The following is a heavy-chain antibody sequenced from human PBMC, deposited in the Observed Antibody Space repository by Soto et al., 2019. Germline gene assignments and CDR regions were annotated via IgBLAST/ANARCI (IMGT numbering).Heavy chain of an antibody. Sequence: QVHLVQSGAEVKKPGASVKVSCTASGYDFNIYDIHWVRQSPGQGLEWMGWMTPKRETPGYAPKFQGRFTMTRDTSRTAVHMELSSLGSEDTAVYFCARGGNGFWSGETYYYGIDVWGQGTTVTVSS. D-gene: IGHD3-3*01. CDR1: GYDFNIYD. CDR3: ARGGNGFWSGETYYYGIDV. J-gene: IGHJ6*02. CDR2: MTPKRETP. V-gene: IGHV1-8*01.